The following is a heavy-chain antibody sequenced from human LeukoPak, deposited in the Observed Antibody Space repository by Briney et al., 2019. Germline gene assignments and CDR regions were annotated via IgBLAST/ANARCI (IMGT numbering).Heavy chain of an antibody. CDR3: AREPYYYDSSGYPWDY. Sequence: SETLSLTCAVYGGSFSGYYWSWIRQPPGKGLEWIGEINHSGSTNYNPSLKSRVTISVDTSKNQFSLELSSVTAADTAVYYCAREPYYYDSSGYPWDYWGQGTLVTVSS. D-gene: IGHD3-22*01. CDR1: GGSFSGYY. V-gene: IGHV4-34*01. J-gene: IGHJ4*02. CDR2: INHSGST.